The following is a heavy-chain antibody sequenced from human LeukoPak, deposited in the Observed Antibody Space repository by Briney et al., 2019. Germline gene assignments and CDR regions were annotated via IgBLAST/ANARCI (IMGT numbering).Heavy chain of an antibody. Sequence: SETLSLTCTVSGYSISSGYYGGWIRQPPGKGLEWIGSGYHIGSTYFNPSLRSRVTILIDIFKNQFSLKMSSVTAADTAIYYCARVGDYGDYVNWFDPWGPGTLVTVSS. CDR3: ARVGDYGDYVNWFDP. CDR1: GYSISSGYY. J-gene: IGHJ5*02. CDR2: GYHIGST. V-gene: IGHV4-38-2*02. D-gene: IGHD4-17*01.